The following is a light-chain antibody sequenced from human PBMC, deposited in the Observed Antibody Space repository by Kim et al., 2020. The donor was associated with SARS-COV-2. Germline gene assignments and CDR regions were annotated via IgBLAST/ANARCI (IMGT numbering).Light chain of an antibody. CDR1: SLRSYY. Sequence: SSELTQDPAVSVALGQTVRITCQGDSLRSYYASWYQQKPGQAPVLFIYGRNNRPSGIPDRFSGSSSGNTASLTITGAQAEDAADYYCNSRDSSGNHWVFG. CDR3: NSRDSSGNHWV. J-gene: IGLJ3*02. CDR2: GRN. V-gene: IGLV3-19*01.